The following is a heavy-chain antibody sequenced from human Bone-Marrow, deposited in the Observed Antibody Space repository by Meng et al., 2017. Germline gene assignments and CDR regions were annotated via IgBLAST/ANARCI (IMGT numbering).Heavy chain of an antibody. J-gene: IGHJ4*02. CDR1: GFSVSSSC. D-gene: IGHD3-10*01. CDR3: ARVLRGWGYFDY. CDR2: IYSGGTT. Sequence: EGQLGEAGVGLVPPGGSLRLSCAASGFSVSSSCMSWVRQAPGKGREWVSVIYSGGTTYYADSVKGRFTISRDNSRNTLYLQVNSLRAEDTAVYYCARVLRGWGYFDYWGQGTLVTVSS. V-gene: IGHV3-53*01.